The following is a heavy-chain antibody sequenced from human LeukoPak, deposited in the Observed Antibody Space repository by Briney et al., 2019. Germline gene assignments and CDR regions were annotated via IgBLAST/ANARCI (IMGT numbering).Heavy chain of an antibody. Sequence: GWSLRLSCAASGFXFSSYWIHWVRQAPGKGQVWVSNINSDGSSIAYADAVQGRFTISRDNAKYTLYLQVSSLSVEDTAVYYCARETSTGKYPQNVPDYWGQGTLVTVSS. V-gene: IGHV3-74*01. CDR1: GFXFSSYW. D-gene: IGHD2-8*02. J-gene: IGHJ4*02. CDR3: ARETSTGKYPQNVPDY. CDR2: INSDGSSI.